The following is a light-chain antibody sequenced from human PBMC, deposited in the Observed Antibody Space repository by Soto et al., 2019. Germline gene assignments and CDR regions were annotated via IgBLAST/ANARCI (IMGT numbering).Light chain of an antibody. CDR2: AAS. J-gene: IGKJ4*01. CDR3: HQSYTTPLT. V-gene: IGKV1-39*01. Sequence: DVQMTQSPSSLSASVGDRVTITCRASQTISSFLNWYQQKPGKAPKLLIYAASSLQSGVTSRFSGSGSRTDFTLTISSLQPEDFATYFCHQSYTTPLTFGGGTKVEIK. CDR1: QTISSF.